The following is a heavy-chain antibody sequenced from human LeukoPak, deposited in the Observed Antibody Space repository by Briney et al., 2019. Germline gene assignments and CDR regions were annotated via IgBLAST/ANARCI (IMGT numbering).Heavy chain of an antibody. V-gene: IGHV4-39*01. J-gene: IGHJ4*02. CDR1: GGSISSSSSF. D-gene: IGHD5-12*01. CDR2: IKNGGSP. Sequence: KPSETLSLTCTVSGGSISSSSSFWGWIRQPPGKGLEWIGHIKNGGSPNYNPPLKSRVTISLDTSKNQFSLTVSSVTAADTAVYYCARLTWITDYWGQGTLVTVSS. CDR3: ARLTWITDY.